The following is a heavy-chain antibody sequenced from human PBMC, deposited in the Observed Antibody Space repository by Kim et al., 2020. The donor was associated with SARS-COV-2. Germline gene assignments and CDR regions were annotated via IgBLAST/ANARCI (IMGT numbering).Heavy chain of an antibody. CDR2: M. CDR3: ARNLGGYGLFDY. Sequence: MYYADHVKGRLTISSDNANNSLCLQRDRLRDEDTAMYYCARNLGGYGLFDYWGRGALVTVSS. J-gene: IGHJ4*02. V-gene: IGHV3-48*02. D-gene: IGHD5-12*01.